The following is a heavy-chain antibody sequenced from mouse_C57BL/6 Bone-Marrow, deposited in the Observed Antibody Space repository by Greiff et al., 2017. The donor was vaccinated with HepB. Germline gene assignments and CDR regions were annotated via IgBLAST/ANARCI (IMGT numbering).Heavy chain of an antibody. D-gene: IGHD2-4*01. CDR2: INYDGSST. J-gene: IGHJ4*01. CDR3: ARVSDYDDAMDY. V-gene: IGHV5-16*01. Sequence: EVKLMESEGGLVQPGSSMKLSCTASGFTFSDYYMAWVRQVPEKGLEWVANINYDGSSTYYLDSLKSRFIISRDNAKNILYLQMSSLKSEDTATYYCARVSDYDDAMDYWGQGTSVTVSS. CDR1: GFTFSDYY.